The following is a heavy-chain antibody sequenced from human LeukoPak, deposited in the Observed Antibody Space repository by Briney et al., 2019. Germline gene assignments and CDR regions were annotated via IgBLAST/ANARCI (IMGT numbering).Heavy chain of an antibody. J-gene: IGHJ4*02. V-gene: IGHV4-30-2*01. D-gene: IGHD5-12*01. CDR2: IYHSGST. Sequence: PSETLSLTCAVSGGSISSGGYSWSWIRQPPGEGLEWIGYIYHSGSTSYNPSLKSRVTISVDRSNNQFSLKLSSVTAADTAVYYCARGYFSGYDYFDYWGQGTLVTVSS. CDR3: ARGYFSGYDYFDY. CDR1: GGSISSGGYS.